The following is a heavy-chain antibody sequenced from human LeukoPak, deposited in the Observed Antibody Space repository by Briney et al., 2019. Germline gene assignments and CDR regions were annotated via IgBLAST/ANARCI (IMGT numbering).Heavy chain of an antibody. CDR1: GGSISSYY. V-gene: IGHV4-59*08. D-gene: IGHD6-13*01. Sequence: SETLSLTCTVSGGSISSYYCSWIRQPPGKGLEWIGYISYSGSTDYNPSLKSRVTMSIDTSKNQFSLRLSSVTAADTAVYYCARPSHRDGSSWYPYFDYWGQGTLVTVSS. J-gene: IGHJ4*02. CDR3: ARPSHRDGSSWYPYFDY. CDR2: ISYSGST.